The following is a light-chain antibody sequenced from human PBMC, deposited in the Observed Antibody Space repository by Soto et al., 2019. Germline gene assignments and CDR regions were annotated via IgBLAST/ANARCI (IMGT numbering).Light chain of an antibody. CDR1: RGIGDR. Sequence: DIQMTQSPSSLSAVVGDRVTITCRARRGIGDRLAWFQQRPGKAPKVMIYDAYSVQRGVPSRFSGSGSGTEFNLIIPRLTPHDFENYNCQQSNSGSHTCGQGTKV. V-gene: IGKV1-5*01. J-gene: IGKJ1*01. CDR2: DAY. CDR3: QQSNSGSHT.